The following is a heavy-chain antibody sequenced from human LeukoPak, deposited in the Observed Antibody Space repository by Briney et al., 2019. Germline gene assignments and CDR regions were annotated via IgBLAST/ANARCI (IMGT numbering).Heavy chain of an antibody. CDR1: GGSISSYY. CDR3: ARGVEDYYYYYMDV. Sequence: SETLSLTCTVSGGSISSYYWSWIRQPPGKGLEWTGEINHSGSTNYNPSLKSRVTISVDTSKKQFSLKLSSVTAADTAVYYCARGVEDYYYYYMDVWGKGTTVTVSS. CDR2: INHSGST. J-gene: IGHJ6*03. V-gene: IGHV4-34*01. D-gene: IGHD2-15*01.